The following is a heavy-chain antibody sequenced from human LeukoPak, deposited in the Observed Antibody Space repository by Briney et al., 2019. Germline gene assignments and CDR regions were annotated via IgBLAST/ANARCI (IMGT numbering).Heavy chain of an antibody. CDR2: INANNDGS. Sequence: ASVKVSCKASGYTITGYYMHWVRQAPGQGLEWMGWINANNDGSVYAQKFQGRITMTRDTSINTAYMELSRLRSDDTAVYYCARKRGVGVDTNAFDMWGQGTMVTVSS. J-gene: IGHJ3*02. D-gene: IGHD3-3*01. V-gene: IGHV1-2*02. CDR1: GYTITGYY. CDR3: ARKRGVGVDTNAFDM.